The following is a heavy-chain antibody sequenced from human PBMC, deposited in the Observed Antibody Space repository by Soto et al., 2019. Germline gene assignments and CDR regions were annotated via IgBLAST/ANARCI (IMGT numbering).Heavy chain of an antibody. CDR2: IYYSGST. V-gene: IGHV4-59*01. D-gene: IGHD3-3*02. Sequence: SETLSLTCTVSGVSISRYYWSWILQPPGKGLERIGYIYYSGSTNYNPSLKSRVTISVDTSKNQFSLKLSSVTAADTAVYFCARTRIFGVVIAHSWFDPWGQGTLVTVSS. J-gene: IGHJ5*02. CDR3: ARTRIFGVVIAHSWFDP. CDR1: GVSISRYY.